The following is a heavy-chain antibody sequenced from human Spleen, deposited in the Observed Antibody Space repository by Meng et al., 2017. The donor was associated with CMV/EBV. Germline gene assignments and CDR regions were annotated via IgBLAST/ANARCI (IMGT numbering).Heavy chain of an antibody. CDR3: AREADYGDYVFAY. V-gene: IGHV3-66*01. CDR1: GFTVSSNY. J-gene: IGHJ4*02. D-gene: IGHD4-17*01. Sequence: GKLVESGGGLVQPGGSLRLSCAASGFTVSSNYMSWVRQAPGKGLEWVSVIYSGGSTYYADSVKGRFTISRDNSKNTLYLQMNSLRAEDTAVYYCAREADYGDYVFAYWGQGTLVTV. CDR2: IYSGGST.